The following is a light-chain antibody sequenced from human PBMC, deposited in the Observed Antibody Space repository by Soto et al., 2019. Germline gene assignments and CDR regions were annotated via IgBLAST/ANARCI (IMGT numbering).Light chain of an antibody. CDR1: SSDVGSYNF. CDR2: EVS. V-gene: IGLV2-23*02. J-gene: IGLJ1*01. CDR3: CSYAGSSTYV. Sequence: QSVLTQPASVSGSPGQSITISCTGTSSDVGSYNFVSWYQQHPAKAPKVMIYEVSKRPSGVPNRFSGSKSGSTASLTISGLQAEDEADYYCCSYAGSSTYVFGTRTKVTVL.